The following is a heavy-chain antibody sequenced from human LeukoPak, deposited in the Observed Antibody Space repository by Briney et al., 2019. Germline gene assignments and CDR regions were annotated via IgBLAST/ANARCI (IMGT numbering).Heavy chain of an antibody. D-gene: IGHD6-19*01. V-gene: IGHV3-30-3*01. CDR2: ISYDGSNK. CDR1: GFTFSRYA. J-gene: IGHJ4*02. CDR3: ARDRGYSSGWYSDDLNFDY. Sequence: PGGSLRLSCAASGFTFSRYAMHWVRQAPGKELEWVAVISYDGSNKYYVDSVKGRFTISRDNSKNTLFLQMNSLRPEDTAVYYCARDRGYSSGWYSDDLNFDYWGQGTLVTVSS.